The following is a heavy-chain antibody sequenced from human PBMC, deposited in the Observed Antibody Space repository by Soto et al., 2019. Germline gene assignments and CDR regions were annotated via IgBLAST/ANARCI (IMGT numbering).Heavy chain of an antibody. D-gene: IGHD5-18*01. CDR3: VRGIRSGYSYGPIDS. CDR2: IIPLFGTT. J-gene: IGHJ4*02. CDR1: GGSFSSYT. Sequence: QVQLVQSGAEVKKPGSSVTVSCKASGGSFSSYTFSWVRRAPGRGLEWMGGIIPLFGTTNYAQRFQGRVTITADKSTSTAYMEVSSLTSEDTAVYYCVRGIRSGYSYGPIDSWGQGTLVTVSS. V-gene: IGHV1-69*06.